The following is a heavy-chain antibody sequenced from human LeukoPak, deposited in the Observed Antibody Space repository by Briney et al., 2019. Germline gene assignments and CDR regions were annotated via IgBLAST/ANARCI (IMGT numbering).Heavy chain of an antibody. V-gene: IGHV4-34*01. Sequence: SETLSLTCAVYGGSFSGYYWSWIRQPPGKGLEWIGEINHSGSTNYNPSLKSRVTISVDTSKNQFSLKLSSVTAADTAVYYCARGDGDYASYWGQGTLVTVSS. J-gene: IGHJ4*02. CDR1: GGSFSGYY. CDR2: INHSGST. D-gene: IGHD4-17*01. CDR3: ARGDGDYASY.